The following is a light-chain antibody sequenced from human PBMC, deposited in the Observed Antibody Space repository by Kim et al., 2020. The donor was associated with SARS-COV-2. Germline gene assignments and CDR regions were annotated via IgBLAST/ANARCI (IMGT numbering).Light chain of an antibody. J-gene: IGLJ1*01. CDR1: DIGSKS. V-gene: IGLV3-21*04. CDR2: YNT. Sequence: APGKTASITCGGKDIGSKSVHWYQQRPGPAPVLVLYYNTDRPSGIPERFSGSNSGNTATLTINRVEAGDEADYYCQVWDISSDHYVFGTGTKVTVL. CDR3: QVWDISSDHYV.